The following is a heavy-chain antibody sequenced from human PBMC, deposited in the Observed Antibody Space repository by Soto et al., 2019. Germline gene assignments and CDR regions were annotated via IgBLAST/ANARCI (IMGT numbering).Heavy chain of an antibody. CDR2: INHSGST. CDR1: GGSFSGYY. CDR3: ARGRGREYYYYYYGMDV. Sequence: SATLSLACAVYGGSFSGYYWSWIRQPPGKGVEWIGEINHSGSTNYNPSLKSRVTISVDTSKNQFSLKLSSVTAADTAVYYCARGRGREYYYYYYGMDVWGQGTTVTVSS. V-gene: IGHV4-34*01. J-gene: IGHJ6*02. D-gene: IGHD3-16*01.